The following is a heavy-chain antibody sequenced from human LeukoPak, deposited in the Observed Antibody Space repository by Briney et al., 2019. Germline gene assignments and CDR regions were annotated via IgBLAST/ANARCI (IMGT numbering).Heavy chain of an antibody. CDR3: AELGITMIGGV. D-gene: IGHD3-10*02. CDR2: ISSSGSTI. J-gene: IGHJ6*04. CDR1: GFTFSRYN. V-gene: IGHV3-48*03. Sequence: GGSLRLSCAASGFTFSRYNMNWVRQAPGKGLEWVSYISSSGSTIYYADSVKGRFTISGDNAKNSLYLQMNSLRAEDTAVYYCAELGITMIGGVWGEGTTVTISS.